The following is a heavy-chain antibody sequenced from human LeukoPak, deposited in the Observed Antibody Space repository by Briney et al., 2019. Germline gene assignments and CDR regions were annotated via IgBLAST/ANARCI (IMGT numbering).Heavy chain of an antibody. V-gene: IGHV3-48*01. J-gene: IGHJ4*02. CDR1: GFTFSSYA. Sequence: PGGSLRLSCAASGFTFSSYAMSWVRQAPGKGLEWVSYISSSSSTISYADSVKGRFTISRDNAKNSLFLQMNSLRAEDTAVYYCASVGHCTSSSCPYYFDYWGQGTLVTVSS. D-gene: IGHD2-2*03. CDR2: ISSSSSTI. CDR3: ASVGHCTSSSCPYYFDY.